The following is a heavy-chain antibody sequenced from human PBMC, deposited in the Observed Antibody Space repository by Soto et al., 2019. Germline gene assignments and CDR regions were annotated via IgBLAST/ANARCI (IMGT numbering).Heavy chain of an antibody. CDR3: ARDLRGHYGP. CDR2: VSGSSSYI. CDR1: GFNFRNFN. Sequence: GGAMRLSCEGSGFNFRNFNMIWVRQAPGKGLEWVSSVSGSSSYIYYADSVKGRFTVSRDNANNLVFLQMNGLRPEDTAMYYCARDLRGHYGPWGQGTMVTVSS. D-gene: IGHD4-17*01. V-gene: IGHV3-21*06. J-gene: IGHJ3*01.